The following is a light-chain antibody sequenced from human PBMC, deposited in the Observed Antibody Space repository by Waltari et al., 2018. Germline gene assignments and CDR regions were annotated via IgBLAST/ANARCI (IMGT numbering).Light chain of an antibody. J-gene: IGKJ1*01. Sequence: DIVMTQSPATLSVSPGERATLSCRASQSIGSNLAWYQQKPGQAPRFLIYGASTRATGIPARFRGSGSGTEFTLTISSLQSADFAVYYCQQYNNWPETFGQGTKVEIK. CDR2: GAS. V-gene: IGKV3-15*01. CDR1: QSIGSN. CDR3: QQYNNWPET.